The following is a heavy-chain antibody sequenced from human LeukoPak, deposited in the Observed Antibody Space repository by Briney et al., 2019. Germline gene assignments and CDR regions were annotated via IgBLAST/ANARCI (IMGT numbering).Heavy chain of an antibody. D-gene: IGHD3-22*01. J-gene: IGHJ6*03. Sequence: GGSLRLSCAASGFTFSSYAMSWVRQAPGKGLEWVSAISGSGGSTYYADSVKGRFTISRDNSKNTLYLQMNSLKTEDTAVYYCTRAPYYYDSSGYPYYYYYMDVWGKGTTVTISS. CDR3: TRAPYYYDSSGYPYYYYYMDV. CDR2: ISGSGGST. V-gene: IGHV3-23*01. CDR1: GFTFSSYA.